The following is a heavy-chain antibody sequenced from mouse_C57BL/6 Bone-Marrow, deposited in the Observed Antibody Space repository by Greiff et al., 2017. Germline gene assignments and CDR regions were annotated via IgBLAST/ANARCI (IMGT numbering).Heavy chain of an antibody. CDR2: INPNNGGT. V-gene: IGHV1-18*01. J-gene: IGHJ4*01. CDR1: GYTFTDYN. Sequence: VQLQQSGPELVKPGASVKIPCKASGYTFTDYNIDWVKQSHGKSLEWIGDINPNNGGTIYNQKFKGKATLTVDKSSSTAYMELRSLTSEDTAVYYCARGAQARAMDYWGQGTSVTVSS. D-gene: IGHD3-2*02. CDR3: ARGAQARAMDY.